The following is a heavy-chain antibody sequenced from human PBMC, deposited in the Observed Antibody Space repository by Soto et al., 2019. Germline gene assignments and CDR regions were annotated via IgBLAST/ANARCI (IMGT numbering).Heavy chain of an antibody. J-gene: IGHJ4*02. V-gene: IGHV3-23*01. CDR1: GFTFSHYP. CDR2: ISAGGDRT. Sequence: EVQVSESGGGLVQPGGSLRLSCATSGFTFSHYPMNWVRQAPGKGLEWVSGISAGGDRTYYADSVKGRFTIFRDNSKNSVSLQMNSLRVEDTAVYYCARRVWGQGTPVTVSS. CDR3: ARRV.